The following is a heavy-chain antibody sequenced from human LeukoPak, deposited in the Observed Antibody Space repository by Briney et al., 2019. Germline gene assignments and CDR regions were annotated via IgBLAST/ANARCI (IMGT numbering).Heavy chain of an antibody. CDR2: IYHSGST. CDR3: ARHGEGLFDY. V-gene: IGHV4-38-2*02. D-gene: IGHD3-3*01. Sequence: SETLSLTCTVSGYSISSGYYWGWIRQPPGKGLEWIGSIYHSGSTYYNPSLKSRVTISVDTSKNQFSLKLSSVTAADTAVYYCARHGEGLFDYWGQGTLVTVSS. J-gene: IGHJ4*02. CDR1: GYSISSGYY.